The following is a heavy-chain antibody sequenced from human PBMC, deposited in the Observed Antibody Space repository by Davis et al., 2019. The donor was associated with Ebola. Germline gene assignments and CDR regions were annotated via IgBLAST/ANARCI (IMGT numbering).Heavy chain of an antibody. CDR1: GFVFRNYV. D-gene: IGHD4-17*01. CDR3: VKGTDHGDYAADY. V-gene: IGHV3-21*01. CDR2: ISSSSSYI. J-gene: IGHJ4*02. Sequence: GESLKISCAASGFVFRNYVMSWVRQAPGKGLEWVSSISSSSSYIYYADSVKGRFTISRDNAKNSLYLQMNSLRAEDTAVYYCVKGTDHGDYAADYWGQGTQVTVSS.